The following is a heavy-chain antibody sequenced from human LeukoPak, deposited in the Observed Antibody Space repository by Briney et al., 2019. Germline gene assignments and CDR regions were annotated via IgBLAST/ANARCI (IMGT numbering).Heavy chain of an antibody. D-gene: IGHD1-26*01. J-gene: IGHJ4*02. CDR1: GGSISSSNW. CDR3: ARDLGIVGATAFDY. CDR2: IYHSGST. V-gene: IGHV4-4*02. Sequence: SETLSLTCAVSGGSISSSNWWSWVRQPPGKGLEWIGEIYHSGSTNYNPSLKSRVTISVDKSKNQFSLKLSSVTAADTAVYYCARDLGIVGATAFDYWGQGTLVTVSS.